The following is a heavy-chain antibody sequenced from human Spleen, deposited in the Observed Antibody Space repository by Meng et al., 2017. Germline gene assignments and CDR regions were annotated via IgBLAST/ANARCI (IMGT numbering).Heavy chain of an antibody. J-gene: IGHJ5*01. Sequence: EVQLVESGGDVVQPGGSLRLSCAATGVTLSNQWIHWVRQVPGEGLQWVSRMNRDGSRTDYAVSVRGRFIISRDNAKNTMYLQMSGLRAEDTGVYYCVRDFGGWSDFWGQGTLVTVSS. D-gene: IGHD3-3*01. V-gene: IGHV3-74*01. CDR2: MNRDGSRT. CDR3: VRDFGGWSDF. CDR1: GVTLSNQW.